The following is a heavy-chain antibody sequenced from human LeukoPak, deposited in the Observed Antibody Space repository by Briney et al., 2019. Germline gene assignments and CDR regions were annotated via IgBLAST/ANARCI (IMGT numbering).Heavy chain of an antibody. J-gene: IGHJ6*02. CDR2: IYTSGST. Sequence: SETLSLTCTVSGGSISSGSYYWSWIRQPAGKGLKWIGRIYTSGSTNYNPSLKSRVTISVDTSKNQFSLKLSSVTAADTAVYYCARSGGWLRYYYYGMDVWGQGTTVTVSS. CDR1: GGSISSGSYY. D-gene: IGHD5-12*01. CDR3: ARSGGWLRYYYYGMDV. V-gene: IGHV4-61*02.